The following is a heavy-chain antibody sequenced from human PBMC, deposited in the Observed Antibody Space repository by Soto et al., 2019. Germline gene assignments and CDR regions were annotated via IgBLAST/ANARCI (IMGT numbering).Heavy chain of an antibody. J-gene: IGHJ4*02. Sequence: PSETLSLTCIVSGGSISSNDFYWSWIRQHPGKGLEWIGYIYYSGNTYYNPSLKSRVTILVDTSKNQFSLKVSSVTAADTAVYYCVRLSAISQSGFDSWGQGTLVTASS. CDR3: VRLSAISQSGFDS. CDR2: IYYSGNT. V-gene: IGHV4-31*03. D-gene: IGHD1-26*01. CDR1: GGSISSNDFY.